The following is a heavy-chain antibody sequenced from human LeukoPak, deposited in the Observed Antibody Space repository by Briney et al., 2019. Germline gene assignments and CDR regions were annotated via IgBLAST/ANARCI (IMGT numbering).Heavy chain of an antibody. CDR2: IYYSGST. CDR3: ARHKETLTGRDAFDI. CDR1: GGSISSYY. J-gene: IGHJ3*02. V-gene: IGHV4-59*08. Sequence: SETLSLTCTVSGGSISSYYWSWIRQPPGKGLEWIGYIYYSGSTNYNPSLKSRVTISVATSTNQFSLKLSSVTAADTAVYYCARHKETLTGRDAFDIWGQGTMVTVSS. D-gene: IGHD3-9*01.